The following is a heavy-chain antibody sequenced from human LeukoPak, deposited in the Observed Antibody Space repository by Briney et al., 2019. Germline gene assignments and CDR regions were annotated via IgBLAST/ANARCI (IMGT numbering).Heavy chain of an antibody. CDR2: LFDDGTT. CDR1: GFTVSNNY. J-gene: IGHJ4*02. V-gene: IGHV3-66*01. D-gene: IGHD3-10*01. Sequence: GGSLRLSWAASGFTVSNNYMSWVRQAPGKGLEWVSVLFDDGTTYYADSVKGRFTISRDNSKNTLFPQMHSLRAEGTAVYCCASAFYSGYTAGVDYWGQGTLVTVSS. CDR3: ASAFYSGYTAGVDY.